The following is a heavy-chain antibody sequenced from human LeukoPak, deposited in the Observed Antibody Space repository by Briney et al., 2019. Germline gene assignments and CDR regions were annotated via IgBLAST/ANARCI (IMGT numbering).Heavy chain of an antibody. CDR1: GFTFSDYS. CDR3: ARSSGYPYFDY. J-gene: IGHJ4*02. D-gene: IGHD3-22*01. V-gene: IGHV3-48*01. CDR2: ITSTSDTI. Sequence: GGSLRLSCEGSGFTFSDYSMNWVRQAPGEGLEWLPYITSTSDTIYYADSVRGRFTSSRDNGKNSAYLQMNSLRADDTAVYYCARSSGYPYFDYWGQGALVTVSS.